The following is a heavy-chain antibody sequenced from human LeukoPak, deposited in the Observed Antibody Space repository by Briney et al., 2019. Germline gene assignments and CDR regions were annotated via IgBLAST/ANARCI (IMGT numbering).Heavy chain of an antibody. CDR1: GGSFSGYS. Sequence: PSETLSLTCAVYGGSFSGYSWSWIRQPPGKGLEWIGEINHSVSTNYNPSLKSRVTISVDTSKNQFSLKLTSVTAADTAVYYCARVARWIYSNYGVWFDPWGQRTLVTVSS. CDR3: ARVARWIYSNYGVWFDP. J-gene: IGHJ5*02. D-gene: IGHD4-11*01. V-gene: IGHV4-34*01. CDR2: INHSVST.